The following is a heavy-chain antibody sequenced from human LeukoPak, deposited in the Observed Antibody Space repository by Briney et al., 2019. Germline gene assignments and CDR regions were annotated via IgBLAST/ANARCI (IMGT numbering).Heavy chain of an antibody. V-gene: IGHV4-38-2*02. CDR3: ERSGSAYYYYYIDV. J-gene: IGHJ6*03. D-gene: IGHD6-25*01. Sequence: PSETLSLTCTVSGNSISSGYYWGWIRQPPGKGLEWIGSIYHSGSTYYNPSLKSRVTISVDTSKNQFSLKLRSVTAADTAVYYCERSGSAYYYYYIDVWGKGTTVTVSS. CDR1: GNSISSGYY. CDR2: IYHSGST.